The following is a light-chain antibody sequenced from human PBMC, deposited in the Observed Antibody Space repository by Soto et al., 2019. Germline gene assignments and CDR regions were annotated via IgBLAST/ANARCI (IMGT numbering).Light chain of an antibody. V-gene: IGKV1-39*01. Sequence: DIQMTQSPSSLSASMGDRVSITCRASQSIGTDLNWYQQKPGKAPKLLIYGASTLQGGVPSRFSGSVSGTEFTLTISSLQPGDLATYFCQQTYSTPWTFGQGTKGDIK. J-gene: IGKJ1*01. CDR2: GAS. CDR3: QQTYSTPWT. CDR1: QSIGTD.